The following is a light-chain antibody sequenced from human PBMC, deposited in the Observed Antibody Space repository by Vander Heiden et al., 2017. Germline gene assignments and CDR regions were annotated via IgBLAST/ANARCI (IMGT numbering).Light chain of an antibody. CDR3: SSYTSSSTQV. Sequence: PGQSITISCTGTSSDVGGYNYVSWYQQHPGKAPKLMIYDVSNRPSGVSNRFSGSKSGNTASLTISGLQAEDEADYYCSSYTSSSTQVFGGGTKLTVL. CDR2: DVS. J-gene: IGLJ3*02. V-gene: IGLV2-14*04. CDR1: SSDVGGYNY.